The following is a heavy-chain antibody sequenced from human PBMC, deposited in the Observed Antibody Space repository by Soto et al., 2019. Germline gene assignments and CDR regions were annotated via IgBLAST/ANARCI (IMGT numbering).Heavy chain of an antibody. CDR2: IKSKTDGGTT. Sequence: GGSLRLSCAASGFTFSNAWMSWVRQAPGKGLEWVGRIKSKTDGGTTDYAAPVKGRFTISRDDSKNTLYLQMNSLKAEDTAVYYCTRGLSRRFGELLSGMDVWGQGTTVTVSS. CDR1: GFTFSNAW. J-gene: IGHJ6*02. D-gene: IGHD3-10*01. CDR3: TRGLSRRFGELLSGMDV. V-gene: IGHV3-15*01.